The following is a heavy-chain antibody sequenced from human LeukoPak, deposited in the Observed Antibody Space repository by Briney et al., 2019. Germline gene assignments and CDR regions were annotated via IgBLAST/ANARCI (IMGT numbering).Heavy chain of an antibody. V-gene: IGHV3-23*01. Sequence: GGSLRLSCAASGFTFSSYAMSWVRQAPGKGLEWVSAISGSGGSTYYADSVKGRFTISRDTSRNPLYLQMNSLRAEDTAVYYSATLWSGELSFVPFDYSGPGTLVTVSS. D-gene: IGHD3-10*01. CDR1: GFTFSSYA. J-gene: IGHJ4*02. CDR2: ISGSGGST. CDR3: ATLWSGELSFVPFDY.